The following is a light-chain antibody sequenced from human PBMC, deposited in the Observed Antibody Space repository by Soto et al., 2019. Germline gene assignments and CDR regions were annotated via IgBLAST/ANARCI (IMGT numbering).Light chain of an antibody. CDR1: QGISSY. J-gene: IGKJ2*01. CDR2: AAS. Sequence: AIRMTQSPSSFSASTGDRVTITCRARQGISSYLAWYQQKPGKAPKLLSYAASTLQSGVPSRFSGSGSGTDFTLTISCLQSQDFATYYCQQYYIYPLTFGQGTKLEIK. V-gene: IGKV1-8*01. CDR3: QQYYIYPLT.